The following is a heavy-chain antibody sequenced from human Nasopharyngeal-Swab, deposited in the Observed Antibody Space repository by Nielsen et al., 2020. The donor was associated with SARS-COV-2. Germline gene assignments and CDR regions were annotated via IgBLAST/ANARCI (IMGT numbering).Heavy chain of an antibody. V-gene: IGHV3-48*04. J-gene: IGHJ6*02. Sequence: WSSQCPGQGLEWVSYISSSSSTIYYADSVKGRFTISRDNAKNSLYLQMNSLRAEDTAVYYCARDPDILIIAAHYYGMDVWGQGTTVTVSS. CDR2: ISSSSSTI. D-gene: IGHD6-6*01. CDR3: ARDPDILIIAAHYYGMDV.